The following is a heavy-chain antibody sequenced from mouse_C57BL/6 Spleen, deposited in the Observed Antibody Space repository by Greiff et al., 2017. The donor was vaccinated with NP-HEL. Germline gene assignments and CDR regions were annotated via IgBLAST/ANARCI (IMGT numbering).Heavy chain of an antibody. J-gene: IGHJ1*03. CDR3: ASEMYDGYYVWYFDV. D-gene: IGHD2-3*01. CDR2: IFPGSGST. V-gene: IGHV1-75*01. CDR1: GYTFTDYY. Sequence: QVQLQQSGPELVKPGASVKISCKASGYTFTDYYINWVKQRPGQGLEWIGWIFPGSGSTYYNEKFKGKATLTVDKSSSTAYMLLSSLTSEDSAVYFCASEMYDGYYVWYFDVWGTGTTVTVSS.